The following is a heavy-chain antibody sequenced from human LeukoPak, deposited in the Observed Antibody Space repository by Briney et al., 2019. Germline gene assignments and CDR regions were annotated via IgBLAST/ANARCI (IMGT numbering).Heavy chain of an antibody. Sequence: GGSLRLSCAASGFTFSSYGMHWVRQAPGKGLEWVAFIRYDGSNKYYADSVKGRFTISRDNSKNTLYLQMNSLRAEDTAVYYCAKDAKYYDILTGYTDYFDYWGQETLVTVSS. D-gene: IGHD3-9*01. J-gene: IGHJ4*02. V-gene: IGHV3-30*02. CDR2: IRYDGSNK. CDR3: AKDAKYYDILTGYTDYFDY. CDR1: GFTFSSYG.